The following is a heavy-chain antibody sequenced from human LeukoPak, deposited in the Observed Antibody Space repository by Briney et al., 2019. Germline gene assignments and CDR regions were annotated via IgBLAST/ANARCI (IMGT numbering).Heavy chain of an antibody. J-gene: IGHJ4*02. CDR2: IYYSGST. CDR1: GGSISSYY. CDR3: ARDRGSSFDY. V-gene: IGHV4-59*01. Sequence: PSETLSLTCTVSGGSISSYYWSWIRQPPGKGLEWTGYIYYSGSTNYNPSLKSRVTISVDTPKNQFSLKLSSVTAADTAVYYCARDRGSSFDYWGQGTLVTVSS. D-gene: IGHD6-13*01.